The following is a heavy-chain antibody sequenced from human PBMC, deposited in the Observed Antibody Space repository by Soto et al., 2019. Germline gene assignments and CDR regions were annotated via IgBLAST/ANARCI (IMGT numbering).Heavy chain of an antibody. CDR1: GGSFSGYY. J-gene: IGHJ4*01. CDR2: INHSGST. CDR3: SIDSITTLHNPAAY. V-gene: IGHV4-34*01. D-gene: IGHD4-4*01. Sequence: SETVSLSCAVYGGSFSGYYWSWVRQPSGKGLEWIGEINHSGSTNYNPSLKSRVTISVDTSKNQFSLKLSSVTAADTAVYYCSIDSITTLHNPAAYWGQGSPVPGSS.